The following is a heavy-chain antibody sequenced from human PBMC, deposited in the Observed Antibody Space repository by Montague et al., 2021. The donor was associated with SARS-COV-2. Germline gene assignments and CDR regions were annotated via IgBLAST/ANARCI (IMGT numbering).Heavy chain of an antibody. CDR3: ARDGHIGASPADYYGMDD. D-gene: IGHD6-6*01. Sequence: SETLSLTCTVSGGSISSYYWSWIRQPPGKGLEWIGYIYYSGSTNYNPSLKSPVTISVDTSKNQFSLKLSSVTAADTAVYSCARDGHIGASPADYYGMDDWGQGTPVTVSS. V-gene: IGHV4-59*01. J-gene: IGHJ6*02. CDR2: IYYSGST. CDR1: GGSISSYY.